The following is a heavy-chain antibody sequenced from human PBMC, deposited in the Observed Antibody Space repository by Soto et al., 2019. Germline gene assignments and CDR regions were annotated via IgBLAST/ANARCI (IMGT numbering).Heavy chain of an antibody. D-gene: IGHD3-3*01. CDR1: GFSFRSHW. V-gene: IGHV3-7*01. Sequence: GGSLRLSCAASGFSFRSHWMTWVRQAPGKGLEWAANINQDGSEKHYVDSVKGRFTISRDNAKNSLYLQMNSLRAEDTAVYYCERDTDAPGIIRDYWGQGILVTVSS. CDR2: INQDGSEK. J-gene: IGHJ4*02. CDR3: ERDTDAPGIIRDY.